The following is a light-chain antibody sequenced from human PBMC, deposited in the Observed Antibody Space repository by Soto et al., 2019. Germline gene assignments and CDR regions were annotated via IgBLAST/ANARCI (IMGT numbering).Light chain of an antibody. Sequence: QSVLTQPPSVAGAPGQRGTISCTGRSSNIGAGYDVHWYQQLPGTAPKLLIYGNSNRPSGVPDRFSGSKSGTSASLAITGLQAEDDADYYCQSYDSSLSAVVFGGGTKLTVL. J-gene: IGLJ2*01. CDR3: QSYDSSLSAVV. CDR2: GNS. CDR1: SSNIGAGYD. V-gene: IGLV1-40*01.